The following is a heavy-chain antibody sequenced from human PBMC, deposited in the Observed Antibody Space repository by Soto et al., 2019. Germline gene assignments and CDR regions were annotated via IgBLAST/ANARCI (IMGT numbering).Heavy chain of an antibody. V-gene: IGHV4-30-4*01. D-gene: IGHD5-12*01. J-gene: IGHJ5*02. Sequence: QVQLRESGPGLVKPSQTLSLTCSVSGASVAGGSYYWSWVRQPPGKGLEWIGYIPSRGRTLYNPSLTSRGTISADTSKNQLSLQLTSVTAADTAVYYCARDTYSGYDFGLWGQGTLVTVSS. CDR2: IPSRGRT. CDR1: GASVAGGSYY. CDR3: ARDTYSGYDFGL.